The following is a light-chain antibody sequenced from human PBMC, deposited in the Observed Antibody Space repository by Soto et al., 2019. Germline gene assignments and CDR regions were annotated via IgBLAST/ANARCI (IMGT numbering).Light chain of an antibody. CDR3: QSYDNSLSGSGV. V-gene: IGLV1-40*01. CDR2: GHN. Sequence: QSLLTQPPSVSGAPGQRVTISCTGSYANIGAGYEVHWYQQIPGTAPKLLISGHNNRPSGVPDRFFGSKSGTSASLTIIGLQAEDEADYYCQSYDNSLSGSGVFGGGTK. CDR1: YANIGAGYE. J-gene: IGLJ3*02.